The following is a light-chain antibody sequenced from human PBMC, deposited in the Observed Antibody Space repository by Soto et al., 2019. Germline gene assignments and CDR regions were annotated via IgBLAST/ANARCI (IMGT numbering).Light chain of an antibody. CDR1: QSISSY. CDR3: QQSYSTPLT. Sequence: IQMTQAPSSLSASLGDRVTITCRASQSISSYLNWYQQKPGKAPKLLIYAASSLQSGVPSRFSGSGSGTDFTLTISSLQPEDFATYYCQQSYSTPLTLGGGTKVDI. CDR2: AAS. J-gene: IGKJ4*01. V-gene: IGKV1-39*01.